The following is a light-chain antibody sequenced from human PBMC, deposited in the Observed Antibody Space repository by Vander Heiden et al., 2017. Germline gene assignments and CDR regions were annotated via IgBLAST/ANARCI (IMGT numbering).Light chain of an antibody. CDR1: SSNSRTYY. CDR3: AAWDDSLDGLVV. Sequence: QSVLTQPPSASGTPGQRVTISCSRSSSNSRTYYVYWYQQLPGTSPNLLMYKNNQRPSGVPDRFSGSKSGTSASLAISGLQSEDEADYYCAAWDDSLDGLVVFGGGTKLTVL. V-gene: IGLV1-47*01. CDR2: KNN. J-gene: IGLJ2*01.